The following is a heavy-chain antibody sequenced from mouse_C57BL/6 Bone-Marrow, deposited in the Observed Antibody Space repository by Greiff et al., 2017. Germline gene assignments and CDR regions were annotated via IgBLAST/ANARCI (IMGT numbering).Heavy chain of an antibody. J-gene: IGHJ2*01. CDR1: GYTFTSYW. V-gene: IGHV1-64*01. D-gene: IGHD1-1*01. CDR2: IHPNIGST. Sequence: VQLQQPGAELVKPGASVKLSCKASGYTFTSYWMHWVKQRPGQGLEWIGMIHPNIGSTNYNEKFKSKATLTVDKSSSTAYMQLSSLTSEDSAVYYCARLPYYGSSFDYWGQGTTLTVSS. CDR3: ARLPYYGSSFDY.